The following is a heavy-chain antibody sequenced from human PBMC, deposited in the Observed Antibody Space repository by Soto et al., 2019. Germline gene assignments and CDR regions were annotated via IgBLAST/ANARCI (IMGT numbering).Heavy chain of an antibody. CDR1: GGSISSGGYY. CDR3: ARGDYYYDSGGGRGYGMDV. D-gene: IGHD3-22*01. J-gene: IGHJ6*02. CDR2: IYYSGST. V-gene: IGHV4-31*03. Sequence: QVQLQESGPGLVKPSQTPSLTCTVSGGSISSGGYYWSWIRQHPGKGLEWIGYIYYSGSTYYNPSLKSRVTISVDTSKNHFSLKLSSVTAADTAVYYCARGDYYYDSGGGRGYGMDVWGQGTTVTVSS.